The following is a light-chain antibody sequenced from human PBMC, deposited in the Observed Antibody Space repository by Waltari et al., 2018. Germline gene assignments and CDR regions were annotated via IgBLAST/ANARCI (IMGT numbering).Light chain of an antibody. CDR1: SSDGGGYNL. CDR3: CSFAGSATSVV. CDR2: EVT. V-gene: IGLV2-23*02. Sequence: QSALTQPASVSGSPGQSITISCPGTSSDGGGYNLVSWYQQHPGNALKFIIYEVTKRPAGVSNRFSGSKSGNTASLTISGLQAEDEADYYCCSFAGSATSVVFGGGTKLTVL. J-gene: IGLJ2*01.